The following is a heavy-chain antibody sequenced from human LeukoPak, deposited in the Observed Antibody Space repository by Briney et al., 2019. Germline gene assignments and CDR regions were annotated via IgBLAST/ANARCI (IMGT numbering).Heavy chain of an antibody. Sequence: PGGSLRLSGAASGFTFDDYAMHWVRQAPGKGLEWVSSINISGGTTYYADSVKGRFTISRDNSKNTLYLQMNSLRAEDTAVYYCTTDSVAVYYYDSSGQNNFDYWGQGTLVAVSS. CDR3: TTDSVAVYYYDSSGQNNFDY. J-gene: IGHJ4*02. CDR1: GFTFDDYA. D-gene: IGHD3-22*01. V-gene: IGHV3-23*01. CDR2: INISGGTT.